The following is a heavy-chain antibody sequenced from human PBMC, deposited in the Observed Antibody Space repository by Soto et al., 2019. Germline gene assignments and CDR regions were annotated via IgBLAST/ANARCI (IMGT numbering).Heavy chain of an antibody. CDR3: ARVNSTYYYDSSGYYYAGGGYDY. CDR1: GGSFSGYY. V-gene: IGHV4-34*01. Sequence: QVQLQQWGAGLLKPSETLSLTCAVYGGSFSGYYWSWIRQPPGKGLEWIGEINHSGSTNYNPSLKGRFTISVDPSKTQFSLKLSSVTAADTAVYYCARVNSTYYYDSSGYYYAGGGYDYWGQGTLVTVSS. J-gene: IGHJ4*02. CDR2: INHSGST. D-gene: IGHD3-22*01.